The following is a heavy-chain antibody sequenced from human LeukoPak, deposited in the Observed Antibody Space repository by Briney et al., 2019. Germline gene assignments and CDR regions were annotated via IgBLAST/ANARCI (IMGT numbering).Heavy chain of an antibody. CDR1: GFIFRSYS. V-gene: IGHV3-49*04. CDR2: IRSKAYGGTT. Sequence: GGSLRLSCAASGFIFRSYSMNWVRQAPGKGLEWVGFIRSKAYGGTTDYAASVKGRFSISRDDSKTISYLQMNSLKTEDTAVYYCTRSRGSGWPLDYWGQGTLVTVSS. J-gene: IGHJ4*02. CDR3: TRSRGSGWPLDY. D-gene: IGHD6-19*01.